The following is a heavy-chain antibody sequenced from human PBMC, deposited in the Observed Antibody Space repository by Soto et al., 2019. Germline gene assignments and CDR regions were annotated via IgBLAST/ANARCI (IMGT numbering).Heavy chain of an antibody. CDR3: AYSTGWYRHDV. D-gene: IGHD6-19*01. Sequence: QVQLQESGPGLVKPSGTLSLTCAVSGDSISNSRWWTWVRQPPGKGLEWIGDIFHSGDTNYNPSLKXXVFISVYKSQNQFSLKGSAVTAADTAVYYCAYSTGWYRHDVWGQGTLVTVSS. CDR1: GDSISNSRW. V-gene: IGHV4-4*02. J-gene: IGHJ3*01. CDR2: IFHSGDT.